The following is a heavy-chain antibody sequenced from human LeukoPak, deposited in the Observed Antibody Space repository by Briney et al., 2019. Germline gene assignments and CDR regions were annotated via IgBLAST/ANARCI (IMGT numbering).Heavy chain of an antibody. D-gene: IGHD6-19*01. CDR1: GDTFTSYY. J-gene: IGHJ4*02. V-gene: IGHV1-46*01. CDR3: ATYSSGMDWYFDY. Sequence: GASVKVSCKASGDTFTSYYMHWVRQAPGQGLEWMGIINPSGGSTSYAQKFQGRVTMTRDTSTSTVYMELSSLRSEDTAVYYCATYSSGMDWYFDYWGQGTLVTVSS. CDR2: INPSGGST.